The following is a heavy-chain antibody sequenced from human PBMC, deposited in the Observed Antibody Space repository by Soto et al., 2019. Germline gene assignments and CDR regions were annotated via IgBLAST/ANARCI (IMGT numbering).Heavy chain of an antibody. CDR1: GFTFSSYG. J-gene: IGHJ4*02. V-gene: IGHV3-30*18. CDR2: ISYDGSNK. CDR3: AKDREYSSSSPFDY. D-gene: IGHD6-6*01. Sequence: GGSLRLSCAASGFTFSSYGMHWVRQAPGKGLEWVAVISYDGSNKYYADSVKGRFTISRDNSKNTLYLQMNSLRAEDTAVYYCAKDREYSSSSPFDYRGQGTLVTVSS.